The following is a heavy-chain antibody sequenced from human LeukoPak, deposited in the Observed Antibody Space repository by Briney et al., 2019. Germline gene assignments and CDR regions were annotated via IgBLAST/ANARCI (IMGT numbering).Heavy chain of an antibody. CDR2: IFHSEST. V-gene: IGHV4-39*01. J-gene: IGHJ4*02. Sequence: SDTLSLTCTVSGGSISSSGYYWGWVRQPPGKGLEWIGTIFHSESTYYNPSLKSRVTISVDTSKSQFSLKLSSVTAADTAVYYCVRLGSELGSERYGDYWGQGTLVTVSS. CDR1: GGSISSSGYY. CDR3: VRLGSELGSERYGDY. D-gene: IGHD3-10*01.